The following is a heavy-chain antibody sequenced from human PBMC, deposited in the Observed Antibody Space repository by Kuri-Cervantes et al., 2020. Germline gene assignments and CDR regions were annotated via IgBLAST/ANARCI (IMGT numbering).Heavy chain of an antibody. CDR2: IWYDGSNK. CDR3: AKDIGGYYDSNGYGGYFDY. V-gene: IGHV3-33*06. J-gene: IGHJ4*02. CDR1: GFTFSSYG. Sequence: GGSLRLSCAASGFTFSSYGMHWVRQAPGKGLEWVAVIWYDGSNKYYADSVKGRFTISRDNSKNTLYLQMNSLRAEDTAVYYCAKDIGGYYDSNGYGGYFDYWGQGTLVTVSS. D-gene: IGHD3-22*01.